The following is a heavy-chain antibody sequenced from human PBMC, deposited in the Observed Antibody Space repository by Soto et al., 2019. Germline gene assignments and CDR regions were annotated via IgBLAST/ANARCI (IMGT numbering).Heavy chain of an antibody. J-gene: IGHJ4*02. Sequence: SETLSLTCTVSGAPITIIYWSWIRQAPGKGLEWIGYVYYSGTTTYNPSLKSRVTMSVDTYKDQFFLKLTSVTAADTAVYYCARYCNNSDCRHLYYFDYWGLGTLVTVSS. V-gene: IGHV4-59*01. D-gene: IGHD2-8*01. CDR2: VYYSGTT. CDR3: ARYCNNSDCRHLYYFDY. CDR1: GAPITIIY.